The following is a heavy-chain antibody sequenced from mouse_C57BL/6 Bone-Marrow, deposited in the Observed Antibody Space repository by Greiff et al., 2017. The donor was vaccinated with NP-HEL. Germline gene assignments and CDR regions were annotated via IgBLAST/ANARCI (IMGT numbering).Heavy chain of an antibody. Sequence: VHVKQSGTVLARPGASVKMSCKTSGYTFTSYWMHWVKQRPGQGLEWIGAIYPGNSDTSYNQKFKGKAKLTAVTSASTAYMELSSLTNEDSAVYYCTYSNYEGFAYWGQGTLVTVSA. CDR2: IYPGNSDT. CDR3: TYSNYEGFAY. V-gene: IGHV1-5*01. D-gene: IGHD2-5*01. J-gene: IGHJ3*01. CDR1: GYTFTSYW.